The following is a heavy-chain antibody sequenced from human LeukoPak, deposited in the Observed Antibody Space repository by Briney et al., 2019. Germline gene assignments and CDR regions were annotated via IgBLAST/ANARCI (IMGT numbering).Heavy chain of an antibody. CDR1: GFTFSSYA. Sequence: GGSLRLSCAASGFTFSSYAMSWVRQAPGKGLEWVSAIIGSGGSTYYADSVKGRFTISRDNSKNTLYLQMNSLRAEDTAVYYCAKDLLKNYYDSSGYQAFDYWGQGTLVTVSS. V-gene: IGHV3-23*01. CDR3: AKDLLKNYYDSSGYQAFDY. CDR2: IIGSGGST. D-gene: IGHD3-22*01. J-gene: IGHJ4*02.